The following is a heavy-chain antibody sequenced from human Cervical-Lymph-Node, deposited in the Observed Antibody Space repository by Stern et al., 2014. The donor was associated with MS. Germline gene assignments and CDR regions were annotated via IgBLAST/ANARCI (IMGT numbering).Heavy chain of an antibody. V-gene: IGHV3-21*01. Sequence: EVQLVESGGGLVKPGGSLRLSCSASGFTFSGYSMICVRQAPGKGLVWVSSISSGSSYIYYADAVYGRFTISRDNAKNSLFLQMNNLRTEDTAVYYCARVHPSGEFDYWGQGTLVTVSA. J-gene: IGHJ4*02. CDR2: ISSGSSYI. CDR1: GFTFSGYS. CDR3: ARVHPSGEFDY.